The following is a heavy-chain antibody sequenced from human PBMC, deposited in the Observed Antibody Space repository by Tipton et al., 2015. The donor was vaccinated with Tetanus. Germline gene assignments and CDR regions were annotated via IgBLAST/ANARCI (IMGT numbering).Heavy chain of an antibody. V-gene: IGHV4-61*01. CDR2: IYYGGAT. CDR1: GGSVNSGTYY. J-gene: IGHJ4*02. CDR3: ARGLIDDFLGSRIYFDS. D-gene: IGHD2-8*01. Sequence: LRLSCSVSGGSVNSGTYYWSWIRQPPGKGLEWLGDIYYGGATQYNPSLESRVTISMDTSKNQVSLRLTSVTAADTAVYFCARGLIDDFLGSRIYFDSWGPGTLVTVSS.